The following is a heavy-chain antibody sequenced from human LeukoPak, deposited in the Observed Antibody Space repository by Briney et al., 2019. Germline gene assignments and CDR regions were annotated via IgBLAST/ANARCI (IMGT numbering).Heavy chain of an antibody. CDR2: MNPNSGNT. CDR3: ARWAQPYHYYYMDV. Sequence: ASVKVSCKASGYTFTSYDINWVRQATGQGLEWMGWMNPNSGNTGYAQKFQGRVTITRNTSISTAYMELSSLRSEDTAVYYCARWAQPYHYYYMDVWGKGTTVTISS. CDR1: GYTFTSYD. J-gene: IGHJ6*03. V-gene: IGHV1-8*03.